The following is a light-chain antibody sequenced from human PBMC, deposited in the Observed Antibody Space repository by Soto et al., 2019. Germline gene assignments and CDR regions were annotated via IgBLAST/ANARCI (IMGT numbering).Light chain of an antibody. CDR3: QQRSYRTRT. CDR1: QSVXSH. J-gene: IGKJ4*02. CDR2: DAA. Sequence: LKQSASTLSLSTGESATLTCRASQSVXSHLNWYKQKPGQAPRTLXFDAANRETGSPARLSGSGSATDFSLTISSREPDDVAGYYCQQRSYRTRTFGGGTKVDIK. V-gene: IGKV3-11*01.